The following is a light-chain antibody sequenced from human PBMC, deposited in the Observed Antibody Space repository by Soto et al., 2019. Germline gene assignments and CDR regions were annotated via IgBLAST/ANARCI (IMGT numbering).Light chain of an antibody. Sequence: EIVLTQSPATLSLSPGDRATLSCRASQSVTSSLASIQQKPDQAPRLLIYDVSRRATAIPARLSGSGSGTDFILTSSSLEPEDFAVYYCQQRTTWPTFGGGTKVEIK. CDR3: QQRTTWPT. CDR1: QSVTSS. CDR2: DVS. J-gene: IGKJ4*01. V-gene: IGKV3-11*01.